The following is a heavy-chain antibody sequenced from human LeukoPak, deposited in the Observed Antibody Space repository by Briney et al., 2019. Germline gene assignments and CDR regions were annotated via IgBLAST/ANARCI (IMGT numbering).Heavy chain of an antibody. CDR1: GYTFTGYY. D-gene: IGHD3-22*01. CDR3: AREGYYDSSGYRFDY. Sequence: ASVKVSCKASGYTFTGYYMHWVRQAPGQGLEWMGWINPNSGGTNYAQKFQGRVTMTRDTSISTAYMELSRLRSDDTAVYCCAREGYYDSSGYRFDYWGQGTLVTVSS. CDR2: INPNSGGT. V-gene: IGHV1-2*02. J-gene: IGHJ4*02.